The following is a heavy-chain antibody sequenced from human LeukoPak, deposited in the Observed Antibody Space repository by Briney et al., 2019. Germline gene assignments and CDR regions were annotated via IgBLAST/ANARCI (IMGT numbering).Heavy chain of an antibody. V-gene: IGHV3-23*01. CDR3: AKDRLSSTSGSAFDY. Sequence: GGSLRLSCTASGFTSRRYAMSWVRQARGKGLDWVSGLSGSGGSTYYADYVKGRFTISRDSSKNTLYLQMNNLRAEDTAVYYCAKDRLSSTSGSAFDYWGQGTLVTVSS. D-gene: IGHD2-2*01. CDR2: LSGSGGST. J-gene: IGHJ4*02. CDR1: GFTSRRYA.